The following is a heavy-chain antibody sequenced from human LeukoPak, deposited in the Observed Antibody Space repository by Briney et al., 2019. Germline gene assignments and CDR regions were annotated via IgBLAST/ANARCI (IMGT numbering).Heavy chain of an antibody. CDR3: AKGRQQWLVPSLFDY. J-gene: IGHJ4*02. CDR2: IRYDGSSK. Sequence: GGSLRLSCAASGFTFSSYGMHWVRQAPGKGLEWVAFIRYDGSSKYYADSVKGRFTISRDNSKNTLYLQMNSLRAEDTAVYYCAKGRQQWLVPSLFDYWGQGTLVTVSS. CDR1: GFTFSSYG. V-gene: IGHV3-30*02. D-gene: IGHD6-19*01.